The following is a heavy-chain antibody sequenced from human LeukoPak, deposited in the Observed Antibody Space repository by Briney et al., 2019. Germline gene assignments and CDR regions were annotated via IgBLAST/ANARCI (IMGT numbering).Heavy chain of an antibody. CDR2: ITSSSSYI. Sequence: GGSLRLSCAASGFTFSSYTMNWVRQAPGKGLEWVSSITSSSSYIYYADSVKGRFTISRDNSKNTLYLQMNSLRAEDTAVYYCARGGGNGGYSYLPLDYWGQGTLVTVSS. CDR3: ARGGGNGGYSYLPLDY. D-gene: IGHD5-18*01. V-gene: IGHV3-21*01. J-gene: IGHJ4*02. CDR1: GFTFSSYT.